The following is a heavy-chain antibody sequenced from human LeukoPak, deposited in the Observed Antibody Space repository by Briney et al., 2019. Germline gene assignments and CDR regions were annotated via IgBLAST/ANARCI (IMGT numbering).Heavy chain of an antibody. Sequence: GASVKVSCKASGYTFTIYDISWVRQAPGQGLEWMGWISAYNGNTNYAQKLQGRVTMTTDTSATTAYMELRSLRSDDTAVYYCARRDYSNYGLFDYWGQGTLVTVSS. D-gene: IGHD4-11*01. CDR3: ARRDYSNYGLFDY. CDR1: GYTFTIYD. V-gene: IGHV1-18*01. CDR2: ISAYNGNT. J-gene: IGHJ4*02.